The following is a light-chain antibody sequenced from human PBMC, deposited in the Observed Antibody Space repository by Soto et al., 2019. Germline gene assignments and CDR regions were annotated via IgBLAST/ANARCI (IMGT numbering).Light chain of an antibody. V-gene: IGKV1-6*01. CDR2: GAS. CDR1: QGIRTD. Sequence: AVQLTQSPSSLSASVGDRVTITCRASQGIRTDLGWYQQSPGKAPKVLIVGASTLQSGVPSRFSGSGYGTDFTLTISSLQPEDSATYYCLQYFSYPRTFGQGTKVEIK. CDR3: LQYFSYPRT. J-gene: IGKJ1*01.